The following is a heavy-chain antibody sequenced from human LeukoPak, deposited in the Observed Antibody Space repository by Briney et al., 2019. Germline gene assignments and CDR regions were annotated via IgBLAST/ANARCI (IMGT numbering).Heavy chain of an antibody. CDR1: GYTFTSYY. Sequence: ASVKVSFKASGYTFTSYYMHWVRQAPGQGLEWMGWVSVNNGNTNYAQKLQGRVTMTTDTSTSTAYMELRSLRSDDTAVYYCARGATATTVTSFNYWGQGTLVTVSS. CDR3: ARGATATTVTSFNY. J-gene: IGHJ4*02. V-gene: IGHV1-18*04. D-gene: IGHD4-17*01. CDR2: VSVNNGNT.